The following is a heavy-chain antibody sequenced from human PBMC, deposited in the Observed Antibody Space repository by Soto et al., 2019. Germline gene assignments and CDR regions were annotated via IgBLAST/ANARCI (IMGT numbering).Heavy chain of an antibody. CDR2: IIPTFGTA. Sequence: ASVKVSCKASGGTFSSYAISWVRQAPGQGLEWMGGIIPTFGTANYAQKFQGRVTITADESTSTAYMELSSLRSEDTAVYYCARGGFRDYYYYGMDVWGQGTTVTVSS. D-gene: IGHD1-26*01. CDR3: ARGGFRDYYYYGMDV. CDR1: GGTFSSYA. J-gene: IGHJ6*02. V-gene: IGHV1-69*13.